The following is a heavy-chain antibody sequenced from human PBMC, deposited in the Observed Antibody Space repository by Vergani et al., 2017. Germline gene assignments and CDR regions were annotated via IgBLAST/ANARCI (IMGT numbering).Heavy chain of an antibody. CDR1: GDSVISTDYQ. CDR2: MDYSGST. J-gene: IGHJ4*02. V-gene: IGHV4-39*01. CDR3: ASKRGACRAAYCHSYDF. Sequence: QVQLQESGPGLVKPSETLSLTCTVSGDSVISTDYQWGWIRQPPGKGLEWIGSMDYSGSTSYNPSLVRRISISFETPKNQFSLRLNSVTAADTAVYYCASKRGACRAAYCHSYDFWGPGTLVGVSS. D-gene: IGHD2-15*01.